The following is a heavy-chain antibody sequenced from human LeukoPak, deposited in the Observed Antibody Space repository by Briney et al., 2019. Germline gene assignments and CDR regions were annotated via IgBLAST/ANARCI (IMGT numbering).Heavy chain of an antibody. CDR1: GGSFSGYY. D-gene: IGHD6-6*01. CDR3: ARGWGAARHLYFDY. Sequence: PSETLSLTCAVYGGSFSGYYWSWIRQPPGKGLEWIGEINHSGSTNYNPSLKSRVTISVDTFKNQFSLKLSSVTAADTAVYYCARGWGAARHLYFDYWGQGTLVTVSS. V-gene: IGHV4-34*01. CDR2: INHSGST. J-gene: IGHJ4*02.